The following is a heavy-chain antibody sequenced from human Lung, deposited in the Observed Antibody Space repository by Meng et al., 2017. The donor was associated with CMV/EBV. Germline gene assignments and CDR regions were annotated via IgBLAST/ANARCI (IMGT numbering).Heavy chain of an antibody. J-gene: IGHJ4*02. CDR3: ARLNLYNWNGLGH. CDR1: GENFATYW. Sequence: GEXXKISCDASGENFATYWIAWVRQVPGRGLEWVGIIHPADSDTRYSPSLQGHVLITADKSLTTISLQWSTLKASDTAMYYCARLNLYNWNGLGHWGQGRQVTVSS. V-gene: IGHV5-51*01. D-gene: IGHD1-1*01. CDR2: IHPADSDT.